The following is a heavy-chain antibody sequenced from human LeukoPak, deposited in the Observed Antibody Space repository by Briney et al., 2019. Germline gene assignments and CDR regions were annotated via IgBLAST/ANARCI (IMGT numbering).Heavy chain of an antibody. CDR3: ARVIRTRYGSGSYRLDY. D-gene: IGHD3-10*01. V-gene: IGHV3-20*04. J-gene: IGHJ4*02. CDR2: INWNGGST. Sequence: GGSLRLSCAASGFTFDDYGMSWVRQAPGKGLEWVSEINWNGGSTGYADSVKGRFTISRDNAKNSLYLQMNSLRAEDTALYYCARVIRTRYGSGSYRLDYWGQGTLVTVSS. CDR1: GFTFDDYG.